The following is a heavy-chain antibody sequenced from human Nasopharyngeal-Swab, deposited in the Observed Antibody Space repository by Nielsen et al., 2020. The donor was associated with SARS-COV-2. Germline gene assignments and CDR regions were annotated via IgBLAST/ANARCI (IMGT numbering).Heavy chain of an antibody. V-gene: IGHV3-48*03. J-gene: IGHJ6*02. D-gene: IGHD4-17*01. Sequence: GGSLRLSCAASGFTFSSSEMNWVRQAPGKGLEWVSYISSSGSAINYEDAVKGRFTISRDNAKNSLYLQMNSLRAENTAVYYCARDYGDYERMQYYYYYGMDVWGQGTTVTVSS. CDR3: ARDYGDYERMQYYYYYGMDV. CDR2: ISSSGSAI. CDR1: GFTFSSSE.